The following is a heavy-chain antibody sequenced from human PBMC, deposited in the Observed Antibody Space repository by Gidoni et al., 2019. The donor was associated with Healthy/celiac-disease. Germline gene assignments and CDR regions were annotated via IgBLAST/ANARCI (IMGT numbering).Heavy chain of an antibody. D-gene: IGHD3-10*01. CDR1: GYTFTSYA. J-gene: IGHJ6*02. V-gene: IGHV1-3*01. CDR2: INAGNGNT. Sequence: QVQLVQSGDEVTKPGASVKVSCKASGYTFTSYAMHWVRQAPGQRLEWMGWINAGNGNTKYSQKCQGRVTITRDTSASTAYMELSSLRSEDTAVYYCARSNSNDGDFYYGSMDVWGQGTTVTVSS. CDR3: ARSNSNDGDFYYGSMDV.